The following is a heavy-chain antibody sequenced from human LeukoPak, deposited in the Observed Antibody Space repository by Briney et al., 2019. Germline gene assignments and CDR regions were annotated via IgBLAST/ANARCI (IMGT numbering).Heavy chain of an antibody. D-gene: IGHD2-21*01. CDR1: GYSFTTYY. CDR2: INPTGGST. J-gene: IGHJ6*02. V-gene: IGHV1-46*01. Sequence: ASVKVSCKASGYSFTTYYMHWVRQAPGQGLEWMGIINPTGGSTNYAQKFEGRVTMTRDTSTSTVYMELSSLRSEDTAVYYCARERYCSGGDCFVTYYYGMDVWGQGTTVTVSS. CDR3: ARERYCSGGDCFVTYYYGMDV.